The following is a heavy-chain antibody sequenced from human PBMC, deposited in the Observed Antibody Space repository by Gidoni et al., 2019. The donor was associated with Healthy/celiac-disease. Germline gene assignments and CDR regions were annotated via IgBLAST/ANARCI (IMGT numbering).Heavy chain of an antibody. CDR2: ISGRGGST. D-gene: IGHD6-19*01. CDR1: GFTFSSYA. Sequence: EVQLLESGGGLVQPGGSLRLSCAASGFTFSSYAMSWVRQSPGKGLEWVSAISGRGGSTYYADSVKGRFTISRDNSKNTLYLQMNSLRAEDTAVYYCAKDLAVAGTGWFDPWGQGTLVTVSS. J-gene: IGHJ5*02. CDR3: AKDLAVAGTGWFDP. V-gene: IGHV3-23*01.